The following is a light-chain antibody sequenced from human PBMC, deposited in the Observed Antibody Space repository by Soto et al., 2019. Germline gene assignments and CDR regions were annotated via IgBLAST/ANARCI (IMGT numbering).Light chain of an antibody. CDR3: QQYGSSPTWT. Sequence: EIVLTQFPGTLSLSPGERATLSCRASQSVTGNSLAWYQQKLGRAPRVLIYGASNRATGIPDRFSGSGSGTDFTLTITRLEPEDFAVYYCQQYGSSPTWTFGQGTKVDIK. CDR2: GAS. V-gene: IGKV3-20*01. CDR1: QSVTGNS. J-gene: IGKJ1*01.